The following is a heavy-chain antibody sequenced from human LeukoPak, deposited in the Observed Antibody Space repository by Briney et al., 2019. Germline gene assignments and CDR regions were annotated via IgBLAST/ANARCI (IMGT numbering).Heavy chain of an antibody. CDR2: IYYSGST. CDR1: GGSISSSSYY. CDR3: ARHYGGNAYYFDY. V-gene: IGHV4-39*01. Sequence: SETLSLTCTVSGGSISSSSYYRGWIRQPPGKGLEWIGSIYYSGSTYYNPSLKSRVTISVDTSKNQFSLKLSSVTAADTAVYYCARHYGGNAYYFDYWGQGTLVTVSS. J-gene: IGHJ4*02. D-gene: IGHD4-23*01.